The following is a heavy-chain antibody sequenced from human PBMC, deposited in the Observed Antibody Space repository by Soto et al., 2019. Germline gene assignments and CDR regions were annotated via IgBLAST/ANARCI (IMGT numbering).Heavy chain of an antibody. V-gene: IGHV1-8*01. CDR3: SRDRSTPTIRALDCYYAMDV. D-gene: IGHD1-26*01. CDR2: MNPNSGNT. CDR1: GYTFTSYD. J-gene: IGHJ6*02. Sequence: ASVKVSCKASGYTFTSYDINWVRQATGQGLEWMGWMNPNSGNTGYAQKFQGRVTMTTDTSTTTAYMELRSLRSDDTAVYYCSRDRSTPTIRALDCYYAMDVWGQGTTVTVSS.